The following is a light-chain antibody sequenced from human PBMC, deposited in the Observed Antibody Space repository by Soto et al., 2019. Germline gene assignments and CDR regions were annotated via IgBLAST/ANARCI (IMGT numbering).Light chain of an antibody. Sequence: QSVLTQPASVSGAPGQSITISCTGTSSDVGSHNYVSWYQQHPGKAPKLMIYEVSNRPSGISNRFSGSKSGNTASLTISGLQAEDEADYYCCSYAGSSSYVFGTGTKVTVL. CDR1: SSDVGSHNY. J-gene: IGLJ1*01. V-gene: IGLV2-23*02. CDR3: CSYAGSSSYV. CDR2: EVS.